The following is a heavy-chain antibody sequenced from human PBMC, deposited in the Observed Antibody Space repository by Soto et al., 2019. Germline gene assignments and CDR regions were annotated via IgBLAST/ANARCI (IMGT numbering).Heavy chain of an antibody. Sequence: GGSLRLSCAASGFTFSNAWMSWVRQAPGKGLEWVGRIKSKTDGGTTDYAAPVKGRFTISRDDSKNTLYLQMNSLKTEDTAVYYCTTKLELWFGESQWPIVFDYWGQGT. D-gene: IGHD3-10*01. V-gene: IGHV3-15*01. CDR3: TTKLELWFGESQWPIVFDY. J-gene: IGHJ4*02. CDR1: GFTFSNAW. CDR2: IKSKTDGGTT.